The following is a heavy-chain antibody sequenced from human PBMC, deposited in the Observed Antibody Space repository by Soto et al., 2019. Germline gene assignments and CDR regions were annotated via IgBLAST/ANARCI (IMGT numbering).Heavy chain of an antibody. V-gene: IGHV4-30-4*01. D-gene: IGHD3-9*01. Sequence: PSETLSLTCTVSGGSISSGDYYWSWIRQPPGKGLEWIGYIYYTGFTYYNPSLKSRLTISVDTSNHQFSLRLSSVTAADTAVYYCARASCDPGYDAGLFRWGQGALVTVSS. CDR3: ARASCDPGYDAGLFR. CDR1: GGSISSGDYY. CDR2: IYYTGFT. J-gene: IGHJ4*02.